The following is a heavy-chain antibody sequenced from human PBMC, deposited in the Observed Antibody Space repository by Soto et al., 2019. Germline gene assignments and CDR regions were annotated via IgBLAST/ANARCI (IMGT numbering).Heavy chain of an antibody. D-gene: IGHD3-22*01. Sequence: GGSLRLSCAASGFTFSSYSMNWVRQAPGKGLEWVSYISSSSSTIYYADSVKGRFTISRDNAKNSLYLQMNSLRDEDTAVYYCARDFYYYYDSSGYPFDYWGQGTLVTVSS. V-gene: IGHV3-48*02. CDR2: ISSSSSTI. J-gene: IGHJ4*02. CDR1: GFTFSSYS. CDR3: ARDFYYYYDSSGYPFDY.